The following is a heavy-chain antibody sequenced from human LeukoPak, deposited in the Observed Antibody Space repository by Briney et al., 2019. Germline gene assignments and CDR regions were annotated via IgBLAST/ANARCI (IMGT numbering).Heavy chain of an antibody. CDR3: ARDRKDGYYYGSGIDY. J-gene: IGHJ4*02. D-gene: IGHD3-10*01. CDR1: GFTFSSYA. V-gene: IGHV3-48*04. CDR2: ISSSSSTI. Sequence: GGSLRLSCAASGFTFSSYAMHWVRQAPGKGLEWVSYISSSSSTIYYADSVKGRFTISRDNAKNSLYLQMNSLRAEDTAVYYCARDRKDGYYYGSGIDYWGQGTLVTVSS.